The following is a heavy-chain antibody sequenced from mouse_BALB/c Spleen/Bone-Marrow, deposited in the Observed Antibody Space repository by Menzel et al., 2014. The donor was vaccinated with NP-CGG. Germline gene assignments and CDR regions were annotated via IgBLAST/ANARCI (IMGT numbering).Heavy chain of an antibody. CDR2: INPYNGST. J-gene: IGHJ2*01. V-gene: IGHV1-18*01. Sequence: EVMLVESGPELVKPGASMKISCKASGFSFTGYTMNWVKQSHGKNLEWIGLINPYNGSTSYNLKFKGKATLTVDKSFSTAYMELLSLTSEDSAVYYCARADYYFDYWGQGTTLTVSS. CDR3: ARADYYFDY. CDR1: GFSFTGYT.